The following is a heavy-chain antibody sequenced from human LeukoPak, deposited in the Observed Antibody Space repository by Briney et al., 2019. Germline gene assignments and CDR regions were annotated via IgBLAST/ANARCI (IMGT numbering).Heavy chain of an antibody. V-gene: IGHV3-21*01. CDR1: GFTFSSYS. Sequence: GGSLRLSCAASGFTFSSYSMNWVRQAPGKGLEWVSFISSSSSYIYYADSVKGRFTISRDNAKNSLYLQMNSLRAEDTAVYYCARGRGYYGSGSYPYWGQGTLVTVSS. J-gene: IGHJ4*02. D-gene: IGHD3-10*01. CDR3: ARGRGYYGSGSYPY. CDR2: ISSSSSYI.